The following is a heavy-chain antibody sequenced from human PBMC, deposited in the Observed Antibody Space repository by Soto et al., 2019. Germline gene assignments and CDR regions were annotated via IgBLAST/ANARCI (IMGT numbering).Heavy chain of an antibody. J-gene: IGHJ6*02. CDR1: GRTFSSSA. V-gene: IGHV1-69*06. D-gene: IGHD3-10*01. Sequence: SVTFSCTASGRTFSSSAISWLRQAPGQVLEWMGGVLHIFGTANYPHNFQGRVTITAEKXXSKAYMELSSRRSEDTAVYYCARDPPRVDRAGSVPVGFDYCYGMEVWRQGTTVTVSS. CDR3: ARDPPRVDRAGSVPVGFDYCYGMEV. CDR2: VLHIFGTA.